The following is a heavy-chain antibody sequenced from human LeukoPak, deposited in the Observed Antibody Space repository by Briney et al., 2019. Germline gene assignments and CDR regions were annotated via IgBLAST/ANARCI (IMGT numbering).Heavy chain of an antibody. CDR1: GGTFSSYA. Sequence: GSAVKVSCKASGGTFSSYAISWVRQAPGQGLEWMGGIIPIFGTANYPHNFQGRVKITADKSTSTAYMELNSGRSEETAVYYCARADVSGSYLRFDYWGQGTLVTVSS. CDR3: ARADVSGSYLRFDY. V-gene: IGHV1-69*06. J-gene: IGHJ4*02. D-gene: IGHD3-10*01. CDR2: IIPIFGTA.